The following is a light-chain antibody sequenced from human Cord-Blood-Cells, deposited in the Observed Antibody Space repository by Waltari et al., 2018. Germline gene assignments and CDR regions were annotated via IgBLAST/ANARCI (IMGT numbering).Light chain of an antibody. CDR1: QSISSW. V-gene: IGKV1-5*03. CDR2: KAS. Sequence: DIQMTQSLSTLSPSVGHRVTITCRASQSISSWLAWYQQKPGKAPKLLIYKASSLESGVPSRFSGSGSGTEFTLTISSLQPDDFATYYCQQYNSYSMYTFGQGTKLEIK. CDR3: QQYNSYSMYT. J-gene: IGKJ2*01.